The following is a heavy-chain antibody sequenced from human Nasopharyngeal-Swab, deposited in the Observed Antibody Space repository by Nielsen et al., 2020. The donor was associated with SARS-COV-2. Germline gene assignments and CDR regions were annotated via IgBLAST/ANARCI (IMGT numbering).Heavy chain of an antibody. Sequence: GASLKISCAASGFTFSSYGMHWVRQAPGKGLEWVAIISYEGSIKHYADYVEGRFTISRDASKNTLYLQMNSLRPEDTAVYYCARRKEILWLGSQRHGMDVWGQGTTVTVSS. CDR1: GFTFSSYG. D-gene: IGHD3-10*01. CDR2: ISYEGSIK. V-gene: IGHV3-30*03. CDR3: ARRKEILWLGSQRHGMDV. J-gene: IGHJ6*02.